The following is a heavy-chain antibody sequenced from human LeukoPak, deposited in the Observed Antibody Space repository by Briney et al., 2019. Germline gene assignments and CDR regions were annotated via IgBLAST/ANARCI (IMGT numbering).Heavy chain of an antibody. V-gene: IGHV1-69*05. J-gene: IGHJ5*02. D-gene: IGHD5-18*01. Sequence: ASVKVSCKASGGTFSSYAISWVRQAPGQGLERMGGIIPIFGTANYAQKFQGRVTITTDESTSTAYMELSSLRSEDTAVYYCARERGHSYGRGSWFDPWGQGTLVTVSS. CDR2: IIPIFGTA. CDR3: ARERGHSYGRGSWFDP. CDR1: GGTFSSYA.